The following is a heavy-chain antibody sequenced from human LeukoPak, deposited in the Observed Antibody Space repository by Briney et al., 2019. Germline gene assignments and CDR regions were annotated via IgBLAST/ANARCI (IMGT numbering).Heavy chain of an antibody. V-gene: IGHV4-59*01. J-gene: IGHJ4*02. CDR3: AREGYSGSAGSDLDY. Sequence: SETMSLTSTVSGGSISSYYWSWIRQPPGKGLEWIGYIYYSGSTNYNPSLKNRVTISVDTSKNQFSLKLSSVTAADTAVYYCAREGYSGSAGSDLDYWGQGTLVTVSS. D-gene: IGHD1-26*01. CDR2: IYYSGST. CDR1: GGSISSYY.